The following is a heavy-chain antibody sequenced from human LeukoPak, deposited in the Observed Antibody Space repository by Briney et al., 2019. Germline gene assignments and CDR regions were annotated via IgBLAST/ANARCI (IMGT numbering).Heavy chain of an antibody. J-gene: IGHJ5*02. Sequence: GGSLRLSCAASGFTFSSYAMSWVRRAPGKGLEWVSAISGSGGSTYYADSVKGRFTISRDNSKNTLYLQMNSLRAEDTAVYYCAKSGIAYCGGDCYSDMYNWFDPWGQGTLVTVSS. D-gene: IGHD2-21*02. CDR3: AKSGIAYCGGDCYSDMYNWFDP. CDR1: GFTFSSYA. CDR2: ISGSGGST. V-gene: IGHV3-23*01.